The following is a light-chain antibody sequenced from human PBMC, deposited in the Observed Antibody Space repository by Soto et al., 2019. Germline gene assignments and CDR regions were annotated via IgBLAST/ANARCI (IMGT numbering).Light chain of an antibody. J-gene: IGKJ4*01. V-gene: IGKV3-20*01. CDR1: QSVTSTY. CDR3: QQFSGSVT. CDR2: GAS. Sequence: EIVLTQSPGTLSLSPGERATLSCRASQSVTSTYLAWYQQKPCQAPRLLIYGASKRESGVPARFSGGGSGTDFTLTISSLEPEDFAVYYCQQFSGSVTFGGGTRVDI.